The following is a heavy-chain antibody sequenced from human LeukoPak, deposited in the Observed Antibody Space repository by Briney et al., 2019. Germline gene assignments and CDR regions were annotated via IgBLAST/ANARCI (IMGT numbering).Heavy chain of an antibody. CDR2: ISSSGSTI. D-gene: IGHD6-13*01. CDR1: GFTFSDYY. CDR3: ATPPGGLAAADYNWFDP. V-gene: IGHV3-11*04. J-gene: IGHJ5*02. Sequence: AGGSLRLSCAASGFTFSDYYMSWIRQAPGKGLEWVSYISSSGSTIYYADSVKGRFTISRDNAKNSLYLQMNSLRAEDTAVYYCATPPGGLAAADYNWFDPWGQGTLVTVSS.